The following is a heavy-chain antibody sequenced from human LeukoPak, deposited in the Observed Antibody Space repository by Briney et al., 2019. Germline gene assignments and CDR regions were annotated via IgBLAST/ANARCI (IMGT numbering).Heavy chain of an antibody. Sequence: SETLSLTCIVSGVSISSGDYYWGWIRQPPGKGLEWIGGIYYSGRTYYNTPLKSLVTISEDTSMNQFSLKLSFVPAADSAVYYCARHRTAINRYGPYDAFDIWGRGTMVTVSS. CDR2: IYYSGRT. CDR3: ARHRTAINRYGPYDAFDI. V-gene: IGHV4-39*01. J-gene: IGHJ3*02. D-gene: IGHD5-18*01. CDR1: GVSISSGDYY.